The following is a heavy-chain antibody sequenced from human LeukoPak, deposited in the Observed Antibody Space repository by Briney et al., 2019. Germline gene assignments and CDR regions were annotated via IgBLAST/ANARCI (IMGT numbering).Heavy chain of an antibody. CDR1: GFTFSTYG. V-gene: IGHV3-30*18. J-gene: IGHJ4*02. CDR2: ISYDGSNK. Sequence: GGSLRLSCAASGFTFSTYGIHWVRQAPGKGLEWLAVISYDGSNKYYADSVKGRFTISRDNSKNTMYLEMNSLRVDDTAVYYCAKDLPPGYSSSWYVSDVWGQGTLVTVS. D-gene: IGHD6-13*01. CDR3: AKDLPPGYSSSWYVSDV.